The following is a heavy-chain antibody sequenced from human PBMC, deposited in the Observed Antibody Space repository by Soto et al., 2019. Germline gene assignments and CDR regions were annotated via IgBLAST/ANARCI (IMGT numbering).Heavy chain of an antibody. CDR3: ARGENPAAVRGADYYYYGMDV. D-gene: IGHD6-13*01. CDR1: GGSISSGDYY. CDR2: IYYSGST. V-gene: IGHV4-30-4*01. J-gene: IGHJ6*02. Sequence: SETLSLTCTVSGGSISSGDYYWSWIRQPPGKGLEWIGYIYYSGSTYYNPSLKSRVTISVDTSKNQFSLQLNSVTPEDTAVYYCARGENPAAVRGADYYYYGMDVWGQGTTVTVS.